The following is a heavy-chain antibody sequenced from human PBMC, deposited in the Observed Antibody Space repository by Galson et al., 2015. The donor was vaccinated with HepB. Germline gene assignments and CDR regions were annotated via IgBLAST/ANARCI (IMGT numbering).Heavy chain of an antibody. CDR2: ISSSSSYI. D-gene: IGHD3-10*01. Sequence: SLRLSCAASGFTFSSYSMNWVRQAPGKGLEWVSSISSSSSYIYYADSVKGRFTISRDNAKNSLYLQMSSLRSEDTAVYYCARDGPYGSGSLLVSDAFDIWGQGTMVTVSS. CDR1: GFTFSSYS. V-gene: IGHV3-21*04. J-gene: IGHJ3*02. CDR3: ARDGPYGSGSLLVSDAFDI.